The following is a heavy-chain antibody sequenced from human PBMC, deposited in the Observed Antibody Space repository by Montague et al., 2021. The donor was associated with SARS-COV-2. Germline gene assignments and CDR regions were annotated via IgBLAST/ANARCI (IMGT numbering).Heavy chain of an antibody. Sequence: TLSLTCTVSGGSIGSGGYYWSWIRQHPGKGLEWIGYIYYSGSTYYNPSLKSRVTISVDTSKNQFSLKLSSVTAADTAVYYCARPPAVYVVVVQAARGDFDYWGQGTLVTVSS. CDR2: IYYSGST. CDR3: ARPPAVYVVVVQAARGDFDY. CDR1: GGSIGSGGYY. J-gene: IGHJ4*01. V-gene: IGHV4-31*03. D-gene: IGHD2-2*01.